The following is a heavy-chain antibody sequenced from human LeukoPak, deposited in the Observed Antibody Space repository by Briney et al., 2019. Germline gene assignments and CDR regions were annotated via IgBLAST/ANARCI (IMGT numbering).Heavy chain of an antibody. D-gene: IGHD6-13*01. V-gene: IGHV4-59*01. CDR1: GGSISSYY. J-gene: IGHJ3*02. CDR3: AREGIGNAFDI. Sequence: SETLSLTCTVSGGSISSYYWSWIRQPPGKGLEWIGYIYYSGSTNYNPSLKSRVTISVDTSKNQFSLKLSSVTAADTAVYYCAREGIGNAFDIWGQGTVVTVSS. CDR2: IYYSGST.